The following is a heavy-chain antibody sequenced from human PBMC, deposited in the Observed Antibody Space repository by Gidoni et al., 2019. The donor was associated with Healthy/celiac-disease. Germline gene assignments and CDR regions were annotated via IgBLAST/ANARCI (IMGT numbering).Heavy chain of an antibody. D-gene: IGHD3-9*01. V-gene: IGHV4-30-2*01. CDR1: GGSTSSGGYS. CDR2: IYHSGST. J-gene: IGHJ4*02. Sequence: QLQLQDSGSGLVKPSQTLSSTCAVSGGSTSSGGYSWSWIRQPPGKGLEWIGYIYHSGSTYYNPSLKSRVTISVDRSKNQFSLKLSSVTAADTAVYYCARIQNDILTGYYGSYFDYWGQGTLVTVSS. CDR3: ARIQNDILTGYYGSYFDY.